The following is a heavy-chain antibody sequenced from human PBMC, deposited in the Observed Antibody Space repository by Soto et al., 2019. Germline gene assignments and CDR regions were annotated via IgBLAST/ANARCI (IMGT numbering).Heavy chain of an antibody. CDR1: GGSITGYY. D-gene: IGHD4-4*01. CDR3: ARDRPGYRNYYYYYGMDV. V-gene: IGHV4-59*12. J-gene: IGHJ6*02. CDR2: IFYAGNT. Sequence: TETLSLTCTVSGGSITGYYWSWIRQPPGQGLEWIGYIFYAGNTLYTPSLKSRVTISRDNAKNSLYLQMNSLRAEDTAVYYCARDRPGYRNYYYYYGMDVWGQGTTVTVSS.